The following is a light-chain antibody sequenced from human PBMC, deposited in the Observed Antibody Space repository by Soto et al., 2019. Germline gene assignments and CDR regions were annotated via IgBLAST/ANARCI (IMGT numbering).Light chain of an antibody. CDR1: SSNIGAGYD. J-gene: IGLJ1*01. CDR3: QSFDSRLNCYV. CDR2: GNN. V-gene: IGLV1-40*01. Sequence: QSVLTQPPSVSGAPGQRVTISCTGSSSNIGAGYDVHWYQQLPGTAPKVLIYGNNNRPSGVPDRFSGSKSGTSASLAITGLQAEDEADYYCQSFDSRLNCYVFGTGTKVTVL.